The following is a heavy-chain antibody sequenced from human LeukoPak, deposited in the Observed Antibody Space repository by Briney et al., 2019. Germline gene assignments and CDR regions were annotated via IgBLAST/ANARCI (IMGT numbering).Heavy chain of an antibody. J-gene: IGHJ4*02. CDR2: IYYSGST. D-gene: IGHD6-19*01. V-gene: IGHV4-39*01. CDR1: GGSISSSSYY. CDR3: AGHITDMRYSSGWHG. Sequence: PSETLSLTCTVSGGSISSSSYYWGWIRQPPGKGLEWIGSIYYSGSTYYNPSLKSRVTISVDTSKNQFSLKLSSVTAADTAVYYCAGHITDMRYSSGWHGWGQGTLVTVSS.